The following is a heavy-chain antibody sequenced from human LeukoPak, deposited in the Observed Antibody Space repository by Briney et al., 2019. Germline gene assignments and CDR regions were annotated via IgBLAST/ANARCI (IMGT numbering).Heavy chain of an antibody. D-gene: IGHD4-17*01. CDR3: AKDRTPFNYGDYGFDY. Sequence: GRSLRLSCAASGFTFDDYAMHWVRQAPGKGLEWVSGISWNSGSIGYADSVKGRFTISRDNAKNSLYLQMNSLRAEDTALYYCAKDRTPFNYGDYGFDYWGQGTLVTVSS. V-gene: IGHV3-9*01. J-gene: IGHJ4*02. CDR1: GFTFDDYA. CDR2: ISWNSGSI.